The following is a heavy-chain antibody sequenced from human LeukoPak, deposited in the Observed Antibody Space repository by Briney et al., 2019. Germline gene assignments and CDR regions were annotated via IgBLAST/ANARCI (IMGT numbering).Heavy chain of an antibody. V-gene: IGHV4-61*02. D-gene: IGHD5-24*01. J-gene: IGHJ4*02. CDR1: GGSISSGSYY. CDR3: AREGGDGYNPASNFDY. CDR2: IYTSGST. Sequence: SETLSLTCTVSGGSISSGSYYWSWIRQPAGKGLEWIGRIYTSGSTNYNPSLKSRVTISVDTSKNQFSLKLSSVTAADTAVYYCAREGGDGYNPASNFDYWGQGTLVTVSS.